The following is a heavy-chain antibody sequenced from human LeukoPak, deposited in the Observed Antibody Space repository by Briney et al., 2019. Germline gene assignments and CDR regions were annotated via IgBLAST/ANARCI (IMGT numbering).Heavy chain of an antibody. CDR3: AREGQWELRTDGAFDI. D-gene: IGHD1-26*01. CDR1: GGSISSYY. V-gene: IGHV4-4*07. Sequence: SETLSLTCTVSGGSISSYYWSWIRQPAGKGLEWIGRIYTSGSTNYNPSLKSRVTMSVDTSKNQFSLKLSSVTAADTAVYYCAREGQWELRTDGAFDIWGQGTMVTVSS. J-gene: IGHJ3*02. CDR2: IYTSGST.